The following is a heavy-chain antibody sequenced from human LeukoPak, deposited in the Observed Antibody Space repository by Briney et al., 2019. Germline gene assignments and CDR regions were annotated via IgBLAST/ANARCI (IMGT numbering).Heavy chain of an antibody. CDR1: GFTFRNYA. Sequence: GGALRLSCASSGFTFRNYALHWVRQAPDKGVEEVAGISNDGTYKYYGASVKGRFTISRDNSKNTLYLQMDSLRSEDTAVYSCTRKSGGSQRKMDDWFDPWGQGTLVIVSS. J-gene: IGHJ5*02. CDR3: TRKSGGSQRKMDDWFDP. CDR2: ISNDGTYK. D-gene: IGHD3-10*01. V-gene: IGHV3-30*04.